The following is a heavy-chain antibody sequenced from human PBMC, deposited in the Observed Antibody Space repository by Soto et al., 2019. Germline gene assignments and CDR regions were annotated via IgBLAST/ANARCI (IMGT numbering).Heavy chain of an antibody. CDR2: MNPNSGAT. CDR3: ARAKRSCMGGGCLYYIEF. V-gene: IGHV1-8*01. J-gene: IGHJ4*02. D-gene: IGHD2-15*01. CDR1: GCTFTTYD. Sequence: QVQLVQSGAEVKKPGASVKVSCKASGCTFTTYDVNWVRHATGQGLEWMGWMNPNSGATDYAENFQGRVTMTRDTSTSTAYMDLSSLRSEDTAVYYCARAKRSCMGGGCLYYIEFWGQGTLVTVSS.